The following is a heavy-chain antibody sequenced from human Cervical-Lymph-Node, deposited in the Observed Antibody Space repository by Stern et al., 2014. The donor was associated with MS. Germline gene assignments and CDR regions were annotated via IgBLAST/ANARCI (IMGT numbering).Heavy chain of an antibody. V-gene: IGHV4-4*02. J-gene: IGHJ4*02. CDR1: GGSISSSNW. D-gene: IGHD3-22*01. CDR3: ATVSGYYYPYYFDY. Sequence: QVQLQESGPGLVKPSGTLSLTCAVSGGSISSSNWWSWVRQPPGKGLEWIGVIYHSGSTNYNPALKCRVTISVDKSKNQFSLKLSSVTAADTAVYYCATVSGYYYPYYFDYWGQGTLVTVSS. CDR2: IYHSGST.